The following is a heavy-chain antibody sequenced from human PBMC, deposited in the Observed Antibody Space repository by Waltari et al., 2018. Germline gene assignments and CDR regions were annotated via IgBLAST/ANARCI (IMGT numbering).Heavy chain of an antibody. CDR1: GFTFSSYW. CDR3: ARLGYCSSANCFYGMDV. D-gene: IGHD2-2*01. CDR2: IKQDGSQT. J-gene: IGHJ6*02. Sequence: EVLVVESGGGLVQPGGSLRLSCAASGFTFSSYWMSWVRQAPGKGLEVLANIKQDGSQTYYVDSVKGRFTISRDNAKNSLFLQMNSLRADDTAVYYCARLGYCSSANCFYGMDVWCQGTTVTVSS. V-gene: IGHV3-7*01.